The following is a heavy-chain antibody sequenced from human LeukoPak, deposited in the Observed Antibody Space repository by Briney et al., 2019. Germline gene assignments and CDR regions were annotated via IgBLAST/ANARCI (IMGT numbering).Heavy chain of an antibody. CDR3: AKDIKVGATSFFDY. J-gene: IGHJ4*02. CDR1: GFTFDDYP. D-gene: IGHD1-26*01. CDR2: ISWNSGSI. V-gene: IGHV3-9*01. Sequence: GGSLRLSCAASGFTFDDYPMHWLRHAPGKGLEWVSGISWNSGSIDYADSVKGRFTISRDNAKNSLYLQMNSLRAEDTALYYCAKDIKVGATSFFDYWGQGTLVTVSS.